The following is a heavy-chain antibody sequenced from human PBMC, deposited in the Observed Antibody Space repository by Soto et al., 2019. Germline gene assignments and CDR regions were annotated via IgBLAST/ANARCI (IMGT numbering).Heavy chain of an antibody. V-gene: IGHV1-8*01. CDR1: VYTFLDYD. D-gene: IGHD2-2*01. CDR2: MNPKSGNT. Sequence: QVQLVQSGAEVKKPGASVQVSCKASVYTFLDYDINWVRQAPGQGLEWMGWMNPKSGNTGYAQKFQGRVTMTRSTPLTTAYLELSGLTSEDTAVYYCAKEKDFPSVLATMPIDNWGQGTLVTVSS. J-gene: IGHJ4*02. CDR3: AKEKDFPSVLATMPIDN.